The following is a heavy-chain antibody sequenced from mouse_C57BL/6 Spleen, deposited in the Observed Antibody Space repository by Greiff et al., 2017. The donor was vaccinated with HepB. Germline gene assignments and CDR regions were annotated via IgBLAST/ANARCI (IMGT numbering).Heavy chain of an antibody. CDR1: GFTFSDYG. V-gene: IGHV5-17*01. CDR2: ISSGSSTI. CDR3: ARRNYDYDVGYWYFDV. D-gene: IGHD2-4*01. J-gene: IGHJ1*03. Sequence: EVQGVESGGGLVKPGGSLKLSCAASGFTFSDYGMHWVRQAPEKGLEWVAYISSGSSTIYYADTVKGRFTISRDNAKNTLFLQMTSLRSEDTAMYYCARRNYDYDVGYWYFDVWGTGTTVTVSS.